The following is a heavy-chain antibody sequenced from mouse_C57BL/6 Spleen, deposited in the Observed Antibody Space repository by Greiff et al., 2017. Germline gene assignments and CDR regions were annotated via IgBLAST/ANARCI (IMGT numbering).Heavy chain of an antibody. CDR1: GFNIKDYY. D-gene: IGHD1-1*01. V-gene: IGHV14-2*01. CDR3: AKSPITTVVGDFSY. J-gene: IGHJ2*01. CDR2: IDPEDGET. Sequence: EVQLVESGAELVKPGASVKLSCTASGFNIKDYYMHWVKQRTEQGLEWIGRIDPEDGETKYAPKFQGKATITADTSSNTAYLQPLSLTSEDASVYYCAKSPITTVVGDFSYWGQGTTLTVSS.